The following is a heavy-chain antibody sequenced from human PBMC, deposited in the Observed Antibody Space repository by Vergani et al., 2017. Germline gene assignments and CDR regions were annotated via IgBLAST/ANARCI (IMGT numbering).Heavy chain of an antibody. CDR3: ARDRVDIVATTTYYYYYYGMDV. CDR1: GFTVSSNY. J-gene: IGHJ6*02. D-gene: IGHD5-12*01. V-gene: IGHV3-53*04. CDR2: IYSGGST. Sequence: EVQLVESGGGLVQPGGSLRLSCAASGFTVSSNYMSWVRQAPGKGLEWFSVIYSGGSTYYADAVKGRFTISRQNPKKTLYLQMNSLRAEDTAVYYCARDRVDIVATTTYYYYYYGMDVWGQGTTVTVSS.